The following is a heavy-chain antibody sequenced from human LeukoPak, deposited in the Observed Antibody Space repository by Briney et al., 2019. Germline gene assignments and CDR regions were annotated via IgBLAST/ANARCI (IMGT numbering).Heavy chain of an antibody. J-gene: IGHJ3*02. V-gene: IGHV1-2*04. D-gene: IGHD3-10*01. CDR1: GYTFTGYY. CDR3: ARGDNYGSGSLDAFDI. CDR2: INPNSGGT. Sequence: ASVKVSCKASGYTFTGYYIHWVRQAPGQGLEWMGWINPNSGGTNYAQKFQGWVTMTRDTSISTAYMELSRLRSDDTAVYYCARGDNYGSGSLDAFDIWGQGTMVTVSS.